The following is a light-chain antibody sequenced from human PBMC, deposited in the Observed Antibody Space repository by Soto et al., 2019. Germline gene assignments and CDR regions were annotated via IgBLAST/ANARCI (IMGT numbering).Light chain of an antibody. CDR3: SSYTTRNTEA. CDR1: SSVVGGYNY. J-gene: IGLJ1*01. V-gene: IGLV2-8*01. Sequence: QSALTQPPSASGSPGQSVTISCTGTSSVVGGYNYVSWYQQHPGKAPKLMIYEVSKRPSGVPDRFSGSKSGNTASLTVSGLQAEDEADYYCSSYTTRNTEAFGTGTKVTVL. CDR2: EVS.